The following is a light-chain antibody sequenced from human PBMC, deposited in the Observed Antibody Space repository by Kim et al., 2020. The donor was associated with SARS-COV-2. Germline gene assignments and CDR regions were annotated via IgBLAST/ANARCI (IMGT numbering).Light chain of an antibody. CDR2: DVS. CDR3: SSYASSSNYV. J-gene: IGLJ1*01. Sequence: LTQPASVSGSPGQSITISCTGTSSDVGGYNYVSWYQQHPGKAPKLMIYDVSRRPSGVSNRFSGSKSGNTASLTVSGLQAEDEADYYCSSYASSSNYVFGTGTKVTVL. V-gene: IGLV2-14*01. CDR1: SSDVGGYNY.